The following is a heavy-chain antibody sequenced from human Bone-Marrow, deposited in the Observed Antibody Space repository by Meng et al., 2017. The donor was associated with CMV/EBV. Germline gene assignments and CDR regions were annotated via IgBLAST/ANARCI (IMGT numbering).Heavy chain of an antibody. CDR1: GFTFSSYA. CDR2: IYSGGSST. CDR3: AKGILTNYFDY. Sequence: GGSLRLSCAASGFTFSSYAMSWVRQAPGKGLEWVSVIYSGGSSTYYADSVKGRFTISRDNSKNTLYLQMNSLRAEDTAVYYCAKGILTNYFDYCGQGTLVTVSS. V-gene: IGHV3-23*03. J-gene: IGHJ4*02. D-gene: IGHD3-9*01.